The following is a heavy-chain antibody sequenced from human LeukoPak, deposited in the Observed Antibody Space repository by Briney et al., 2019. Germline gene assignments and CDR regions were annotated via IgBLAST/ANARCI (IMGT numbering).Heavy chain of an antibody. CDR2: IYYSGST. Sequence: SETLSLTCTVSGGSISSYYWSWIRQPPGKGLEWIGYIYYSGSTNYNPSLKSRVAISVDTSKNRFSLKLSSVTAADTAVYYCAREDGSGSYFDYWGQGILVTVSP. V-gene: IGHV4-59*01. CDR1: GGSISSYY. CDR3: AREDGSGSYFDY. J-gene: IGHJ4*02. D-gene: IGHD3-10*01.